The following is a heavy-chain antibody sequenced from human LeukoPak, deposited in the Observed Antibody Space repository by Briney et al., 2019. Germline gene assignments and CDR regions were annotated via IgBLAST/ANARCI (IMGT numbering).Heavy chain of an antibody. CDR3: ARDPGIAAAGTILFYYYYYMDV. J-gene: IGHJ6*03. CDR2: INPSGGST. Sequence: GASVKVSCKASGYTFTSYYMHWVRQAPGQGLEWMGIINPSGGSTSYAQKFQGRVTMTRDMSTSTVYMELSSLRSEDTAVYYCARDPGIAAAGTILFYYYYYMDVWGKGTTVTVSS. V-gene: IGHV1-46*01. CDR1: GYTFTSYY. D-gene: IGHD6-13*01.